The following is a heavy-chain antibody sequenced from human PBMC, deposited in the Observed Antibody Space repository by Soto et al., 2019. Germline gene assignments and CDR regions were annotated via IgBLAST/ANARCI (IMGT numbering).Heavy chain of an antibody. CDR2: VSRGGGT. V-gene: IGHV3-23*01. Sequence: GGSLRLSCAASGFTFSTYAMGWVRQAPGKGLEWVSVVSRGGGTHYADSVKGRFTVSRDNSKNTLSLQMNSLRADDTAVYYCARHTSGWHYYDYWGQGTPVTVSS. J-gene: IGHJ4*02. D-gene: IGHD6-19*01. CDR1: GFTFSTYA. CDR3: ARHTSGWHYYDY.